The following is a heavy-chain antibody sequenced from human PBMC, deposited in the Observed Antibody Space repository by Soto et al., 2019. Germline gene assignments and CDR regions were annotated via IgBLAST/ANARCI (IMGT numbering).Heavy chain of an antibody. CDR2: ISYDGSNK. CDR1: GFTFSSYA. V-gene: IGHV3-30-3*01. D-gene: IGHD6-19*01. Sequence: GGSLRLSCAASGFTFSSYAMHWVRQAPGKGLEWVAVISYDGSNKYYADSVKGRFTISRDNSKNTLYLQMNSLRAEDTAVYYCARDLPRKIAVAGIFDYWGQGTLVTVSS. CDR3: ARDLPRKIAVAGIFDY. J-gene: IGHJ4*02.